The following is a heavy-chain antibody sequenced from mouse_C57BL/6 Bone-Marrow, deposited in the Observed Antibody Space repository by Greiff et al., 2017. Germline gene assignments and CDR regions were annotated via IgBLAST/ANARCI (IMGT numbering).Heavy chain of an antibody. Sequence: EVKLVESGGGLVQPGGSMKLSCVASGFTFSNYWMNWVRQSPEKGLEWVAQIRLKSDNYATHYAESVKGRFTISRDDSKSSVYLQMNNLRAEDTGIYYCTEYYGSSYPHWYFDVWGTGTTVTVSS. V-gene: IGHV6-3*01. D-gene: IGHD1-1*01. CDR3: TEYYGSSYPHWYFDV. J-gene: IGHJ1*03. CDR2: IRLKSDNYAT. CDR1: GFTFSNYW.